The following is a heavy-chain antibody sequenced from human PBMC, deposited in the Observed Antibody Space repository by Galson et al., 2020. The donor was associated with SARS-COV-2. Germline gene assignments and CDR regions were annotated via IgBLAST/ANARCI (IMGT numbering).Heavy chain of an antibody. CDR1: GLTVSRNY. CDR2: IYSGGST. D-gene: IGHD5-12*01. Sequence: GESLKISCTASGLTVSRNYMNWVRQAPGKGLEWVSVIYSGGSTDYADSVKGRFTISRDNSKNTLYLQMNSLRPEDTAVYYCASQMATISKFDYWGQGTLVTVSS. J-gene: IGHJ4*02. CDR3: ASQMATISKFDY. V-gene: IGHV3-66*02.